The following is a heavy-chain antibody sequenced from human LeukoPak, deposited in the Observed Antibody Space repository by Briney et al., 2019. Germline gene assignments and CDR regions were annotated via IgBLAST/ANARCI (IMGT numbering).Heavy chain of an antibody. Sequence: PGRSLRLSCAASGFTFSSYGMHWVRQAPGKGLEWVAVISYDGSNKYCADSVKGRFTISRDNSKNTLYLQMNSLRAEDTAVYYCAKDKTSVAGTWGYFDYWGQGTLVTVSS. V-gene: IGHV3-30*18. CDR2: ISYDGSNK. CDR3: AKDKTSVAGTWGYFDY. CDR1: GFTFSSYG. J-gene: IGHJ4*02. D-gene: IGHD6-19*01.